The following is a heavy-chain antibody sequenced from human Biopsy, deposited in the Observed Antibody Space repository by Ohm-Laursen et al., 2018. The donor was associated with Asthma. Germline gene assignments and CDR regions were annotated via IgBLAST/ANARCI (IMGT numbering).Heavy chain of an antibody. CDR2: MSFDGRQT. V-gene: IGHV3-30*18. D-gene: IGHD3-9*01. CDR1: GFSVSSNY. Sequence: SLRLSCTASGFSVSSNYMSWVRQAPGKGLEWVAVMSFDGRQTYYADSVKGRFTISRDNSKNTLYMQMNSLRAEDTAVYYCAKERYYDFLTGQVNDAFAMWGQGTMVTVSS. CDR3: AKERYYDFLTGQVNDAFAM. J-gene: IGHJ3*02.